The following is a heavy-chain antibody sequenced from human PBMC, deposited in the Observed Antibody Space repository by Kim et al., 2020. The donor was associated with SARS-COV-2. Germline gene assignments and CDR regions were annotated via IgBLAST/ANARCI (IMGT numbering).Heavy chain of an antibody. Sequence: YADSVKGRFTISRDNDKSTLYLQMNSLRAEDTAVYYCASRRYPGTYYYFDYWRQGTRVTVSS. CDR3: ASRRYPGTYYYFDY. V-gene: IGHV3-74*01. D-gene: IGHD1-26*01. J-gene: IGHJ4*02.